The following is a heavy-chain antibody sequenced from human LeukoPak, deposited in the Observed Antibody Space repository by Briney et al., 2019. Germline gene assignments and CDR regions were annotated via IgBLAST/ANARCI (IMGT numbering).Heavy chain of an antibody. CDR2: IKQDGSEK. CDR3: AKDSLLTVVSPVAAS. Sequence: GGSLRLSCAASGFTFSTYWTSWVRQAPGKGLEWVANIKQDGSEKYYVDSVKGRFAISRDNAKNSLFLQMNTLRVEDTAVYYCAKDSLLTVVSPVAASWGQGTLVTVSS. J-gene: IGHJ5*02. CDR1: GFTFSTYW. V-gene: IGHV3-7*01. D-gene: IGHD4-23*01.